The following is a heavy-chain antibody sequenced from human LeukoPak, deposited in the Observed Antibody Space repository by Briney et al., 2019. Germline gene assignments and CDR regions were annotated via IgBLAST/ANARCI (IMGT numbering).Heavy chain of an antibody. D-gene: IGHD5-18*01. J-gene: IGHJ4*02. CDR3: AKVIGIQLWLLFFDH. Sequence: GGSLRLSCAASGFTFSSYGMHWVRQAPGKGLEWVAVISYDGSNKYYADSVKGRFTISRDNSKNTLYLQMNSLRAEDTAVYYCAKVIGIQLWLLFFDHWGQGTLVTVSS. CDR2: ISYDGSNK. CDR1: GFTFSSYG. V-gene: IGHV3-30*18.